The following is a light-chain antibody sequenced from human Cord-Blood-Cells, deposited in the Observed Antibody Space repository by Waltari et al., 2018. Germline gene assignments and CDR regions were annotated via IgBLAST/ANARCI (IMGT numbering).Light chain of an antibody. CDR1: SSDVGGYNY. V-gene: IGLV2-11*01. J-gene: IGLJ3*02. CDR3: CSYAGSSWV. CDR2: DVS. Sequence: QSALTQPRSVSGSPGQSVTISCTGTSSDVGGYNYVSWYQQHPGKAPKLMIYDVSKRPSGFPVRFSGSKSGNTASLTIAGLQAEDEAYYYCCSYAGSSWVFGGGTKLTVL.